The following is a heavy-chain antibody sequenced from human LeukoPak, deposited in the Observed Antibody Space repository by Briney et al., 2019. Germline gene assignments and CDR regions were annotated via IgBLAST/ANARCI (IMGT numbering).Heavy chain of an antibody. J-gene: IGHJ4*02. Sequence: SVKVCCKASGDTFSRYGISWVRQAPGQGLEWMGGIIPLFGTANYAQKFQGRVTITADESTSTVYMELNSLRFEDTAVYYCAREWNYETNGYFFYYWGQGTLVTVSS. D-gene: IGHD3-22*01. CDR3: AREWNYETNGYFFYY. V-gene: IGHV1-69*01. CDR2: IIPLFGTA. CDR1: GDTFSRYG.